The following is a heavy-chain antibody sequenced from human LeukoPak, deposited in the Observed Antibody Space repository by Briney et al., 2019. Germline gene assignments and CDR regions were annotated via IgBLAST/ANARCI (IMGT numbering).Heavy chain of an antibody. V-gene: IGHV1-8*01. CDR2: MNPNSGNT. D-gene: IGHD3-3*01. J-gene: IGHJ6*02. CDR3: ARFPYYDFWSGYSDSYGMDV. CDR1: GYTFTNYD. Sequence: ASVKVSCKASGYTFTNYDINWVRQAPGQGLEWMGWMNPNSGNTGYAQKFQGRVTMTRNTSISTAYMELSSLRSEDTAVYYCARFPYYDFWSGYSDSYGMDVWGQGTTVTVSS.